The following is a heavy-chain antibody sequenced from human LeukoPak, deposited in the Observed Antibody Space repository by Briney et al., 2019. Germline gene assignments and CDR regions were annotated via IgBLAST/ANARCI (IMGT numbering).Heavy chain of an antibody. CDR1: GFTFSDYS. J-gene: IGHJ4*02. Sequence: GGSLRLSCAASGFTFSDYSMNWVRQAPGKELEWISYIGIDSGNTNYADSVKGRFTISRDNAKNSLYLQMNSLRAEDTAVYYCARIAAARLIYFDYWGQGTLVTVSS. D-gene: IGHD6-6*01. CDR2: IGIDSGNT. V-gene: IGHV3-48*04. CDR3: ARIAAARLIYFDY.